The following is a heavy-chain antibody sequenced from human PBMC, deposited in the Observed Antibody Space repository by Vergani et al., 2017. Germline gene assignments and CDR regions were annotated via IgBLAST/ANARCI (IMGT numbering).Heavy chain of an antibody. CDR1: GFTFDDYG. J-gene: IGHJ6*03. D-gene: IGHD6-6*01. CDR2: INWNGGST. Sequence: EVQLLESGGGLVRPGGSLRLSCAASGFTFDDYGMSWVRQAPGKGLEWVSGINWNGGSTGYADSVKGRFTISRDNAKNSLYLQMNSLRAEDTALYHCARDQGSSSGYYYYYYMDVWGKGTTVTVSS. CDR3: ARDQGSSSGYYYYYYMDV. V-gene: IGHV3-20*01.